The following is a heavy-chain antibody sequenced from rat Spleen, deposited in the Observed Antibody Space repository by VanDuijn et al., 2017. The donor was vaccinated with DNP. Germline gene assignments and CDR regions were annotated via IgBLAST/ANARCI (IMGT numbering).Heavy chain of an antibody. CDR2: IRYDGGNT. CDR3: ARWSTSHWYFDF. Sequence: EVQLVESGGGVVQPGRSLKLSCVVSRFTFNNHWMTWIRQAPTKGLEWVAYIRYDGGNTYYGDSVKGRFTISRDNAKSTLYLQMNSLRSEDMATYYCARWSTSHWYFDFWGPGTMVTVSS. V-gene: IGHV5-22*01. J-gene: IGHJ1*01. CDR1: RFTFNNHW. D-gene: IGHD4-2*01.